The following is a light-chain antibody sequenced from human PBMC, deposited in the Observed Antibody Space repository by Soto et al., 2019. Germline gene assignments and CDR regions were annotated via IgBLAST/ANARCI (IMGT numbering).Light chain of an antibody. CDR3: SSYAGSNNFV. J-gene: IGLJ1*01. CDR2: EVS. V-gene: IGLV2-8*01. CDR1: SSDVGGYNY. Sequence: QSVLTQPPSASGSPGQSVTISCSGTSSDVGGYNYVSWHQQHPGKAPKLMIYEVSKRPSGVPDRLSGSKSGNTASLIVSGLQAEDEADYYCSSYAGSNNFVFGTGTKVTVL.